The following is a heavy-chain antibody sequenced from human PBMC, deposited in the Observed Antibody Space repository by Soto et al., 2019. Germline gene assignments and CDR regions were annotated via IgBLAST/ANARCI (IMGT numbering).Heavy chain of an antibody. CDR1: GYTFTGYY. CDR3: ARSSPLGGYGIAEDGRVDP. V-gene: IGHV1-2*02. D-gene: IGHD6-19*01. Sequence: ASVKVSCKASGYTFTGYYMHWVRQAPGQGLEWMGWINPNSGGTNYAQKFQGRVAMTRDTSISTAYMELSRLRSDDTAVYYCARSSPLGGYGIAEDGRVDPWGQGTLVTVSS. J-gene: IGHJ5*02. CDR2: INPNSGGT.